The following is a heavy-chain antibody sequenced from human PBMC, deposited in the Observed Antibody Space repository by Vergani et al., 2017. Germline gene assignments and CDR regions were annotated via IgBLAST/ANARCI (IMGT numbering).Heavy chain of an antibody. CDR2: IRSKANSYAT. CDR3: TRPGGTIVSGDLNDN. J-gene: IGHJ4*02. CDR1: GFTFSGSA. Sequence: EVQLVESGGGLVQPGGSLKLSCAASGFTFSGSAMHWVRQASGKGLEWVGRIRSKANSYATAYAASVKGRLTISRDDSKNTAYLQMNSLKTEDTAVYYCTRPGGTIVSGDLNDNWGQGTLVTVSS. D-gene: IGHD3-10*02. V-gene: IGHV3-73*01.